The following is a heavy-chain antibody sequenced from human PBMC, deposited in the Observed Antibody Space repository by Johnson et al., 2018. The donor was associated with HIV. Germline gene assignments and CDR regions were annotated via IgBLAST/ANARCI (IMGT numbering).Heavy chain of an antibody. CDR1: GFTFRDYG. Sequence: QVQLVESGGGVVQPRGSLRLSCAASGFTFRDYGMHWVRQAPGNGLEWVAFIQYDGSNKYYADSVRGRFTISRDNSKNTLYLQMNSLRAEDTAVYYCAKSWHSGSLYDAFHIWGQGTMVTVSS. CDR3: AKSWHSGSLYDAFHI. V-gene: IGHV3-30*02. D-gene: IGHD1-26*01. CDR2: IQYDGSNK. J-gene: IGHJ3*02.